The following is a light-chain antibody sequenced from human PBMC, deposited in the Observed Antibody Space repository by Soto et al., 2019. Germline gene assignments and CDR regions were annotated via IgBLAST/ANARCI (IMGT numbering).Light chain of an antibody. J-gene: IGKJ2*03. CDR3: QQYYAPPYS. CDR1: QSILNSSNNKNH. V-gene: IGKV4-1*01. Sequence: DIVMTQSPDSLAVSLGERATIRCKSSQSILNSSNNKNHLAWYQQKSGQPPKLLIYWASTRESGVPDRFSGSGSVTDFTLPISSLQAEDVAAVYYCQQYYAPPYSFGQGTKLEI. CDR2: WAS.